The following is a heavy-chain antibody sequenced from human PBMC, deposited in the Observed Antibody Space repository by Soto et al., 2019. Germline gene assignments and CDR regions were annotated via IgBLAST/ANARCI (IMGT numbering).Heavy chain of an antibody. CDR2: ISSSSSYT. J-gene: IGHJ3*02. CDR3: ARVVGATAFDI. Sequence: GGSLRLSCAASVFTFSDYYMSWVRQAPGKGLEWVSYISSSSSYTNYADSVKGRFTISRDNAKNSLYLQMNSLRAEDTAVYYCARVVGATAFDIWGQGTMVTVSS. CDR1: VFTFSDYY. D-gene: IGHD1-26*01. V-gene: IGHV3-11*06.